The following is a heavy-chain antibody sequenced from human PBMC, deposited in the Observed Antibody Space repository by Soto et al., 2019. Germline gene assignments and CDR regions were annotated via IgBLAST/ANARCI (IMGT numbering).Heavy chain of an antibody. Sequence: ASVKVSCKASGYAFTSYGISWVRQAPGQGLEWMGWISAYNGNTNYAQKLQGRVTMATDTSTSTAYMELRSLRSDDTAVYYCARETPIWFGNPWFDPWGQGTLVTVSS. V-gene: IGHV1-18*01. CDR2: ISAYNGNT. J-gene: IGHJ5*02. CDR1: GYAFTSYG. D-gene: IGHD3-10*01. CDR3: ARETPIWFGNPWFDP.